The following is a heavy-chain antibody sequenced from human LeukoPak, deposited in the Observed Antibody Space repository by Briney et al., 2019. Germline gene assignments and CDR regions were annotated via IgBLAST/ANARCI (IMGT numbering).Heavy chain of an antibody. CDR1: GFTFSSYA. Sequence: GGSLRLSCAASGFTFSSYAMSWVRQAPGKGLEWVSAISGSGGSTYYADSVKGRFTISRDNSKNTLCLQMNSLRAEDTAVYYCAKSEGPYYYYYGMDVWGQGTTVTVSS. J-gene: IGHJ6*02. V-gene: IGHV3-23*01. CDR2: ISGSGGST. CDR3: AKSEGPYYYYYGMDV.